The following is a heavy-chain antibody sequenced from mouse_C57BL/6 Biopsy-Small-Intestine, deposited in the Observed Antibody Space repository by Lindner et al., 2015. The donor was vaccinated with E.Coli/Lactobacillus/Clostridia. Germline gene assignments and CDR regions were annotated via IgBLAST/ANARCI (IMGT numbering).Heavy chain of an antibody. CDR3: ARSYYDNLDY. Sequence: VQLQESGAELVRPGTSVKMSCKASGFTFTNYWIVWARLGPGHSLEWIGEINPTTGGTTYNQKFKAKATLTVDKSSSTAYMQLKSLTSEDSAVYYCARSYYDNLDYWGQGTTLTVSS. CDR2: INPTTGGT. CDR1: GFTFTNYW. V-gene: IGHV1-42*01. J-gene: IGHJ2*01. D-gene: IGHD2-10*01.